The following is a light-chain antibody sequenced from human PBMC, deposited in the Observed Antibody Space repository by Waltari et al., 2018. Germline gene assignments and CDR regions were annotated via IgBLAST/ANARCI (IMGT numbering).Light chain of an antibody. CDR2: KNN. CDR3: QSSDITGTYGV. V-gene: IGLV3-25*03. Sequence: SHELTQPPSVSVSPGQTARITCSGAVLATQYTSWYQQNPGQAPVLVMFKNNERPSGIPERFFGSRSETTVTLMIIGAQEEDEADYYCQSSDITGTYGVFGGGTKVTVL. J-gene: IGLJ3*02. CDR1: VLATQY.